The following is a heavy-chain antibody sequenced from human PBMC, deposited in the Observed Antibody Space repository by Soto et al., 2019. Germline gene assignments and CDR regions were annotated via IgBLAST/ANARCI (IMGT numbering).Heavy chain of an antibody. V-gene: IGHV3-23*01. D-gene: IGHD2-21*02. CDR1: GFTFSSYA. Sequence: EVQLLESGGGLVQPGGSLRLSCAASGFTFSSYAMSWVRQAPGKGLEWVSAISGSGGSTYYADSVKGRFTISRDNSKNTLYLQMNSLRAEDTAVYYCAKDVVGRVLAYCGGDCYSAEYFQHWGQGTLVTVSS. CDR3: AKDVVGRVLAYCGGDCYSAEYFQH. J-gene: IGHJ1*01. CDR2: ISGSGGST.